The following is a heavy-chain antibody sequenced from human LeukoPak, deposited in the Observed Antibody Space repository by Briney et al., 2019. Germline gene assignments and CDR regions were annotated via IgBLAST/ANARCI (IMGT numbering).Heavy chain of an antibody. V-gene: IGHV3-30*02. CDR1: GFTFSSYG. Sequence: PGGSLRLSCAASGFTFSSYGMHWVRQAPGMGLEWVAFIRYDGSNKYYADSVNGRFTISRCNSNNTLYLQMNSLRAEATAVYYCAKVLRFGVDYWGQGTLVTVSS. J-gene: IGHJ4*02. D-gene: IGHD3-10*01. CDR2: IRYDGSNK. CDR3: AKVLRFGVDY.